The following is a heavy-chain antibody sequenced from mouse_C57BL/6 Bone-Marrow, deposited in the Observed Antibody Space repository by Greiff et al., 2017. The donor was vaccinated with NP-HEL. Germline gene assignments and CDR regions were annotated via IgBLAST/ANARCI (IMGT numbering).Heavy chain of an antibody. Sequence: VQLQQSGAELVKPGASVKLSCTASGFNITDYYMHWVKQRTEQGLEWIGRIDPEDGETKYAPKFQGKATITADTSSNTAYLQLSSLTSEDTAVYYCARDWDGGGFAYWGQGTLVTVSA. CDR2: IDPEDGET. CDR1: GFNITDYY. CDR3: ARDWDGGGFAY. D-gene: IGHD4-1*01. J-gene: IGHJ3*01. V-gene: IGHV14-2*01.